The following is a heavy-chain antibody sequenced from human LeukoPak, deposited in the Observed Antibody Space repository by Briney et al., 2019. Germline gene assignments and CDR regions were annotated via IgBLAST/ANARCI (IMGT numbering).Heavy chain of an antibody. D-gene: IGHD1-26*01. CDR2: ISYDGSNK. V-gene: IGHV3-30*18. J-gene: IGHJ4*02. CDR3: AKRSWELLPDY. Sequence: PGRSLRLSCAASGFTFSSYGMHWVRQAPGKGLEWVAVISYDGSNKYYADSVKGRFTISRDNSKNTLYLQMNSLRAEDTAVYYCAKRSWELLPDYWGQGTLVTVSS. CDR1: GFTFSSYG.